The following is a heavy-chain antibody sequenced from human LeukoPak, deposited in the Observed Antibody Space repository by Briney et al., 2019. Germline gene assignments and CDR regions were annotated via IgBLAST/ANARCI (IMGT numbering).Heavy chain of an antibody. V-gene: IGHV3-53*01. CDR3: ARGQNIPA. CDR2: IYSGGST. J-gene: IGHJ4*02. D-gene: IGHD1/OR15-1a*01. CDR1: VFVVISNY. Sequence: GGSVTLSCAASVFVVISNYIDWVRQAPWKGLEWVLVIYSGGSTYYADSVKGRFTISRDNSKNTLYLQMNSLRAEDTAVYYCARGQNIPAWGQGTLVTVSS.